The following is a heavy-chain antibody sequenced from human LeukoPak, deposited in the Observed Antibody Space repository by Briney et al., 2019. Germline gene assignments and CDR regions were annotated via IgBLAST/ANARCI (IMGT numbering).Heavy chain of an antibody. CDR2: ISSSGSTI. Sequence: GGSLRLSCAASGFTFSDYYMSWIRQAPGKGLEWVSYISSSGSTIYYADSVKGRFTISRDNAKNSLYLQMNSLRAEDTAVYYCARDRVSRDYYGSGRTGTYDYWGQGTLVTVSS. J-gene: IGHJ4*02. CDR1: GFTFSDYY. CDR3: ARDRVSRDYYGSGRTGTYDY. V-gene: IGHV3-11*01. D-gene: IGHD3-10*01.